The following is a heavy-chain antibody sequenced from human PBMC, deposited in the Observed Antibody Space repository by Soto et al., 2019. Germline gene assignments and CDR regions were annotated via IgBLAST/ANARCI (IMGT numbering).Heavy chain of an antibody. CDR3: AKVYFGESDGFDI. J-gene: IGHJ3*02. CDR2: ITANGRTP. CDR1: GFTFSNFA. D-gene: IGHD3-16*01. V-gene: IGHV3-23*01. Sequence: VNLLESGGGLVQPGGSLRLSCAASGFTFSNFAMSWVRQAPGRGLEWVSEITANGRTPSYADSVKGRFTISKDESKNTLYLQMNSLRADDTALYYCAKVYFGESDGFDIWGQGTMVTVSS.